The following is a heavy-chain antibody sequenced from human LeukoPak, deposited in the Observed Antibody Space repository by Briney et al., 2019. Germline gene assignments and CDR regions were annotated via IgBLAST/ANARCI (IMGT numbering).Heavy chain of an antibody. Sequence: GGSLRLSCAASGFTFSSYAMHRVRQAPGKGLEWVAVISYDGSNKYYADSVKGRFTISRDNSKNTLYLQMNSLRAEDTAVYYCARDVRSAAALYYFDYWGQGTLVTVSS. CDR3: ARDVRSAAALYYFDY. D-gene: IGHD2-2*01. CDR1: GFTFSSYA. J-gene: IGHJ4*02. V-gene: IGHV3-30*04. CDR2: ISYDGSNK.